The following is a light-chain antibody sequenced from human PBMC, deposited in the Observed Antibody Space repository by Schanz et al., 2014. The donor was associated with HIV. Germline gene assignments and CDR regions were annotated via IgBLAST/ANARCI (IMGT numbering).Light chain of an antibody. CDR3: SSYTSSSTLNVV. J-gene: IGLJ2*01. Sequence: QSALTQPASVSGSPGQSITISCTGTSSDIGSYNYVSWYQQHPGKAPKLMLYDVGDRPSGVSTRFSGSKSGNTASLTISGLQAEDEADYYCSSYTSSSTLNVVFGGGTKLTVL. V-gene: IGLV2-14*03. CDR1: SSDIGSYNY. CDR2: DVG.